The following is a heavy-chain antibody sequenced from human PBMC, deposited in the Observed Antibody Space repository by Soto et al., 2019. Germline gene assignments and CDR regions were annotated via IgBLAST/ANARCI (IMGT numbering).Heavy chain of an antibody. CDR1: GGSFSGYY. J-gene: IGHJ4*02. CDR2: INHSGST. V-gene: IGHV4-34*01. CDR3: ARGRWEVRFDQ. D-gene: IGHD1-26*01. Sequence: QVQLQQWGAGLLKPSETLSLTCAVYGGSFSGYYWSWVRQPPEKGLEWIGEINHSGSTIYNPSLESRVTISVDTSKNQCSLRLTSVTAADTAVYYCARGRWEVRFDQWGQGTLVTVSS.